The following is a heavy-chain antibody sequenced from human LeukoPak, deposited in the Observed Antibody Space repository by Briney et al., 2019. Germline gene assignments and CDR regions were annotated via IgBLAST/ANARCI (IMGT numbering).Heavy chain of an antibody. Sequence: PGGSLRLSCAASGFTFSTYGMHWVRQAPGKGLEWVAFIRSDGINKYYADSVKGRFTISRDNSKNTLYLQMNSLRAEDTAVYYCASGGVDYDGSGAYMDVWGKGTTVTVSS. D-gene: IGHD3-10*01. J-gene: IGHJ6*03. V-gene: IGHV3-30*02. CDR3: ASGGVDYDGSGAYMDV. CDR1: GFTFSTYG. CDR2: IRSDGINK.